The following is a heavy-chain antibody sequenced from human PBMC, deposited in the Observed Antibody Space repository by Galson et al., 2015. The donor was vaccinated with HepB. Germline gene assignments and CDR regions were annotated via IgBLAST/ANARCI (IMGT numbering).Heavy chain of an antibody. CDR3: ARDLTGYSSTWRRYWFFDL. J-gene: IGHJ2*01. CDR1: GFTFSSYS. D-gene: IGHD6-13*01. V-gene: IGHV3-48*04. CDR2: ISSSSTPI. Sequence: SLRLSCAASGFTFSSYSMNWVRQAPGKGLEGVPFISSSSTPIYYADSVKGGFTISRDDAKNSLYLQMNSLRAEDTAVYYCARDLTGYSSTWRRYWFFDLWGRGTPVTVSS.